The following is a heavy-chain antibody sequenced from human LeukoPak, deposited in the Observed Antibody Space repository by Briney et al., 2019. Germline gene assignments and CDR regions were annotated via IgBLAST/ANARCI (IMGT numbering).Heavy chain of an antibody. CDR1: GYTFTGYY. CDR2: INPNSGGT. Sequence: ASVKVSCKASGYTFTGYYMHWVRQAPGQGLEWMGWINPNSGGTNYAQKFQGRVTMTRDTSISTAYMELSRLRSDDTAVYYCARVSYCSSTSCPRGYYYYMDVWGKGTTVTVSS. D-gene: IGHD2-2*01. V-gene: IGHV1-2*02. CDR3: ARVSYCSSTSCPRGYYYYMDV. J-gene: IGHJ6*03.